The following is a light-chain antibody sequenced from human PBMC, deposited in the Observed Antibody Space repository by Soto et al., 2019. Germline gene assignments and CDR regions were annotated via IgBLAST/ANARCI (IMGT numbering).Light chain of an antibody. Sequence: EIVLTQSPATLSLSPGERATLSCRASQSVSSYFAWYQQKPGQAPRLLIYDASNRATGIPARFSGSGSGTDVTLTISSLEPEDFAVYYCQQHSNWPFTFGQGTRVEIK. CDR3: QQHSNWPFT. CDR2: DAS. CDR1: QSVSSY. V-gene: IGKV3-11*01. J-gene: IGKJ5*01.